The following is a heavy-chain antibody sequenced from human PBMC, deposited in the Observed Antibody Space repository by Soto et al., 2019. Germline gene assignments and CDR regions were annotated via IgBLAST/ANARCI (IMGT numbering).Heavy chain of an antibody. Sequence: EVPLMESGGGLIQPGGSLRLSCAASGFTFSDYAMAWVRQVPGKGLEWVSGISDSGITTKYAASVKGRFTISRDNSKNPLFLQMTSLKAADTAVYYCAKDARRSGIVGQWVAWGQGALVTVSS. V-gene: IGHV3-23*01. CDR3: AKDARRSGIVGQWVA. J-gene: IGHJ5*02. CDR1: GFTFSDYA. CDR2: ISDSGITT. D-gene: IGHD1-26*01.